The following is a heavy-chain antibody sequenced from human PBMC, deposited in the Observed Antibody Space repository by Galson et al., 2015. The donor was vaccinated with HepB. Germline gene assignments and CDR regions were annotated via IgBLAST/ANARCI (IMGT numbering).Heavy chain of an antibody. Sequence: SLRLSCAASGFTFSSYWMSWVRQAPGKGLEWVANIKQDGSEKYYVDSVKGRFTISRGNAKNSLYLQMNSLRAEDTAVYYCARAGGRIAAAPAWGQGTLVTVSS. J-gene: IGHJ5*02. CDR1: GFTFSSYW. D-gene: IGHD6-13*01. V-gene: IGHV3-7*03. CDR2: IKQDGSEK. CDR3: ARAGGRIAAAPA.